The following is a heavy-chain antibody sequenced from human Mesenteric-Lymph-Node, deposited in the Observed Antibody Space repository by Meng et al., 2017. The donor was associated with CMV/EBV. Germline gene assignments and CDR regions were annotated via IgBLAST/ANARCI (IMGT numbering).Heavy chain of an antibody. J-gene: IGHJ4*02. CDR1: GFSVNDNH. V-gene: IGHV3-53*01. CDR2: IYNIGTT. D-gene: IGHD3-3*01. CDR3: ARVISEGGEYLLYPMYYFDS. Sequence: LSLTGAASGFSVNDNHMSWVRQAPGQGLEWVSVIYNIGTTSYADSVKGRFTISRDNSKNTLYLQMNSLRAEDMAVYYCARVISEGGEYLLYPMYYFDSWGQGTLVTVSS.